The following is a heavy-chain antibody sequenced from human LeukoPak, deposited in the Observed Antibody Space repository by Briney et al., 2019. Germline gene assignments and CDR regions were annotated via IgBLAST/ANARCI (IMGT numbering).Heavy chain of an antibody. D-gene: IGHD6-6*01. V-gene: IGHV1-18*01. CDR3: ARASRSILAARRGGLDY. J-gene: IGHJ4*02. CDR2: ISAYNGNT. CDR1: GYTFTSYG. Sequence: ASVKVSCKASGYTFTSYGISWVRQAPGQGREWMGWISAYNGNTNYAQKLQGRVTMTTDTSTSTAYMELRSLRSDDTAVYYCARASRSILAARRGGLDYWGQGTLVTVSS.